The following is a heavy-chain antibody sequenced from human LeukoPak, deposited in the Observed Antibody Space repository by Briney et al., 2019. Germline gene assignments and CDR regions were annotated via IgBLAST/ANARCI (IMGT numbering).Heavy chain of an antibody. D-gene: IGHD4-17*01. CDR3: AGGPTTVTSPHFDY. V-gene: IGHV3-11*01. J-gene: IGHJ4*02. Sequence: GGSLRLSCAASGFTFSDYYMSWIRQAPGKGLEWFSYVSTSGTTIYYADSVKGRFTISRDNAKNSLYLQMNSPRAEDTAVYYCAGGPTTVTSPHFDYWGQGTLVTVSS. CDR2: VSTSGTTI. CDR1: GFTFSDYY.